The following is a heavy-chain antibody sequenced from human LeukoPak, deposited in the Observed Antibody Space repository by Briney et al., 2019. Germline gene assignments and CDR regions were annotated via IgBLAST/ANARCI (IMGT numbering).Heavy chain of an antibody. D-gene: IGHD3-10*01. CDR1: GFTFSSCW. Sequence: GGSLRLSCAASGFTFSSCWMHWVRQAPGKGLVWVSRINSDGSSTSYADSVKGRFTISRDNAKNTLYLQMNSLRAEDTAVYYCARVLVRGHFDYWGQGTLVTVSS. J-gene: IGHJ4*02. CDR2: INSDGSST. CDR3: ARVLVRGHFDY. V-gene: IGHV3-74*01.